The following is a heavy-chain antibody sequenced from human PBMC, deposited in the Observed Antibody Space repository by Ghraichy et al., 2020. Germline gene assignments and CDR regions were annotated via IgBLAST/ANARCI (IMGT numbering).Heavy chain of an antibody. CDR2: VYYSGST. Sequence: SETLSLTCTVSGGSISSYYWSWIRQPPGKGLEWIGYVYYSGSTNYNPSLKSRVTMSLDTSKIQFSLKLSSVTAADTAVYYCAREAIGHVGPTRLDAFDIWGQGTMVTVSS. V-gene: IGHV4-59*01. J-gene: IGHJ3*02. D-gene: IGHD1-26*01. CDR3: AREAIGHVGPTRLDAFDI. CDR1: GGSISSYY.